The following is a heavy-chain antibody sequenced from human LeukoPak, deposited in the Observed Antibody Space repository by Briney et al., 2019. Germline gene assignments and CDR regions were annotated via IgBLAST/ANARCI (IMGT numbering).Heavy chain of an antibody. D-gene: IGHD6-6*01. V-gene: IGHV3-30*18. CDR2: ISYDGSNK. CDR1: GFTFSSYG. Sequence: PGRSLRLSCAASGFTFSSYGMHWVRQAPGKGLEWVAVISYDGSNKYYADSVKGRFTISRDNSKNTLYLQMNSLRAEDTAVYYCAKAGTDVLDYWGQGTLVTVSS. J-gene: IGHJ4*02. CDR3: AKAGTDVLDY.